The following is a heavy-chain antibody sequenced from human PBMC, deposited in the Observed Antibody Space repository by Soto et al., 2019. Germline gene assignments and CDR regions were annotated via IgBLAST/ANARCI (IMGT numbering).Heavy chain of an antibody. J-gene: IGHJ4*02. CDR2: ISGSGGST. D-gene: IGHD6-13*01. CDR3: AMAGGIATAGAFNY. CDR1: GFTFSSYA. Sequence: EVQLLESGGGLVQPGGSLRLSCAASGFTFSSYAMSWVRQAPGKGLEWVSAISGSGGSTYYADSVKGRFTISRDSSKNMLDLQMNSLRAEDTAVYYCAMAGGIATAGAFNYWGQGTLVTVSS. V-gene: IGHV3-23*01.